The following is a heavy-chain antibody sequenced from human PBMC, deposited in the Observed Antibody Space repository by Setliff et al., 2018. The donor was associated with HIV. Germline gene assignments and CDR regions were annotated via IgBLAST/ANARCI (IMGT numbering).Heavy chain of an antibody. Sequence: PGGSLRLSCAASGFTFSTYRMNWVRQAPGKGLEWVSSISSSSSYIYYADSLKGRITINPDTSKNQFSLQLNSVTPEDTAVYYCARGSYGSVLLWGQGTLVTVSS. D-gene: IGHD6-19*01. CDR2: ISSSSSYI. J-gene: IGHJ4*02. CDR3: ARGSYGSVLL. CDR1: GFTFSTYR. V-gene: IGHV3-21*01.